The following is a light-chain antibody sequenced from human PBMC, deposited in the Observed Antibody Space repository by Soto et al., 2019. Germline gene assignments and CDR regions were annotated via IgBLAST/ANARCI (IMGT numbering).Light chain of an antibody. Sequence: DIGLTQSPATLSLSPGERVTFSCRASQSVSSYLVWYQHKPGQAHRLLIYDASNTATGIPARFRGSGSGTDFTLTISSLEPEDFAVYDCQQRSNWHPLTFGGGTKVDIK. J-gene: IGKJ4*02. V-gene: IGKV3-11*01. CDR1: QSVSSY. CDR2: DAS. CDR3: QQRSNWHPLT.